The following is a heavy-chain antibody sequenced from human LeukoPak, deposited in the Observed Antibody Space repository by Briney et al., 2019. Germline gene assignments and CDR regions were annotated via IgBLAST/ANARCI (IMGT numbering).Heavy chain of an antibody. J-gene: IGHJ4*02. D-gene: IGHD3-3*01. CDR1: GFTFSSYS. CDR2: ISSSSSYI. V-gene: IGHV3-21*01. CDR3: ARGYYYDFWSGPESLLFDY. Sequence: PGGSLRLSCAASGFTFSSYSMNWVRQAPGKGLEWVSSISSSSSYIYYADSVKGRFTISRDNAKNSLYLQMNSLRAEDTAVYYCARGYYYDFWSGPESLLFDYWGQGTLVTVSS.